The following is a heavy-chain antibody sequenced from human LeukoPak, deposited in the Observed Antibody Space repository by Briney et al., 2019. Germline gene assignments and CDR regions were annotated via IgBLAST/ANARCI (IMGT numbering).Heavy chain of an antibody. J-gene: IGHJ4*02. Sequence: SGPTLVEPTQTLTLTCSFSGFSLTTSGVGVGWIRQSPGKALEWLALIYWNNDNRYSPSLKTRLTITKDTSKNQVVLTMTEMDPVDTATYYCAHYGDYRFMYYFDYWGQGTLVTVSS. D-gene: IGHD4-17*01. CDR3: AHYGDYRFMYYFDY. CDR2: IYWNNDN. CDR1: GFSLTTSGVG. V-gene: IGHV2-5*01.